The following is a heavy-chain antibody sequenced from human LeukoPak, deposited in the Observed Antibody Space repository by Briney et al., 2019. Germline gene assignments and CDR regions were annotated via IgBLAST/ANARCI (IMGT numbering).Heavy chain of an antibody. J-gene: IGHJ6*03. CDR1: GGSFSGYY. CDR3: AREVVGGYNWNIRDRYMDV. Sequence: SETLSLTCAVYGGSFSGYYWSWIRQPPGKGLEWIGEINHSGSTNYNPSLKSRVTISVDTSKNQFSLKLSSVTAADTAVYYCAREVVGGYNWNIRDRYMDVWGKGTTVTVSS. D-gene: IGHD1-20*01. V-gene: IGHV4-34*01. CDR2: INHSGST.